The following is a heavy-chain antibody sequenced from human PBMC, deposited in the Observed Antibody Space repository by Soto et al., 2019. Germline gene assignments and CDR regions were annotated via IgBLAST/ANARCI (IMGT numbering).Heavy chain of an antibody. J-gene: IGHJ1*01. CDR3: ARTVTFEYFQH. V-gene: IGHV4-31*03. Sequence: TSETLSLTCTVSGGSISSGGYYWSWIRQHPGKGLEWIGYIYYSGSTYYNPSLKSRVTISVDTSKNQFSLKLSSVTAADTAVYYCARTVTFEYFQHWGQGTLVTVSS. CDR2: IYYSGST. CDR1: GGSISSGGYY. D-gene: IGHD4-17*01.